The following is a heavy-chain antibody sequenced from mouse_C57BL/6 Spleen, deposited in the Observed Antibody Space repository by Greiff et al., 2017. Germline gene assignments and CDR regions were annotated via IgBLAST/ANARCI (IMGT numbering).Heavy chain of an antibody. CDR2: ISDGGSYT. CDR3: ARVNRDFDY. CDR1: GFTFSSYA. J-gene: IGHJ2*01. D-gene: IGHD6-1*01. Sequence: VQLKESGGGLVKPGGSLKLSCAASGFTFSSYAMSWVRQTPEKRLEWVATISDGGSYTYYPDIVKGRFTISRDNAKNNLYLQMSHLKSEDTAMYYCARVNRDFDYWCQGTTLTVSS. V-gene: IGHV5-4*01.